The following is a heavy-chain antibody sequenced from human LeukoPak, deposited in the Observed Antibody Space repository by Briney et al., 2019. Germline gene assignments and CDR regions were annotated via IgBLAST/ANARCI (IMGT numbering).Heavy chain of an antibody. D-gene: IGHD3-3*01. CDR2: ISGSGGSA. CDR1: RFTFSNYA. CDR3: AKSMRGYYRFDY. V-gene: IGHV3-23*01. J-gene: IGHJ4*02. Sequence: GGSLRLSCAASRFTFSNYAMSWVRQAPGKGLEWVSVISGSGGSAYYADSVKGRFTVSRDNSKNTLLLQMNSLRAEDTALYYCAKSMRGYYRFDYWGQGTLVSVSS.